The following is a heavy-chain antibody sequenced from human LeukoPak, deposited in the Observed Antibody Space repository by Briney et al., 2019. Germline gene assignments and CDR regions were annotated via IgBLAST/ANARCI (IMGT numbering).Heavy chain of an antibody. CDR1: GGSISSHY. D-gene: IGHD3-10*01. CDR2: IYTTGTT. J-gene: IGHJ6*03. CDR3: ARAPAFGSGNYWVSGAYSFYYMDV. Sequence: SETLSLICSVSGGSISSHYWSWIRQAAGKGLEFLGRIYTTGTTNYNPSIHTRITMSVDTSKNQVSLRLSSVTAADTAVYYCARAPAFGSGNYWVSGAYSFYYMDVWGKGTTVTVSS. V-gene: IGHV4-4*07.